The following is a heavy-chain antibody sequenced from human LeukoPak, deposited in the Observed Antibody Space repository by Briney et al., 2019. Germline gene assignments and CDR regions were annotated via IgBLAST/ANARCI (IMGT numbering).Heavy chain of an antibody. CDR2: ILYDGTKK. CDR1: GFTFSSFG. CDR3: AKVRWGSDNDLDS. V-gene: IGHV3-30*02. Sequence: PGGSLRLSCAPSGFTFSSFGMHWVRQAPGQGLEWVAFILYDGTKKYYADSVKVRFTISRDNSKNTLSLQMNSLRAEDTALHYFAKVRWGSDNDLDSWGQGTLVTGSS. D-gene: IGHD3-16*01. J-gene: IGHJ4*02.